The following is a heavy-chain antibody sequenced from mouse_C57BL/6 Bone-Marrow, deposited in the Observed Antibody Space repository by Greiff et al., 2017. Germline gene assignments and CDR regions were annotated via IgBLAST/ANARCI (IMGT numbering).Heavy chain of an antibody. CDR1: EYEFPSHD. Sequence: EVKLMESGGGLVQPGESLKLSCESNEYEFPSHDMSCVRQTPAKKLELVAAIISDGGSTYYPDTMERRFIISRDNTKKTLYLQMSSLRSEDTAVYYCARQPGYWGQGTTLTVSS. CDR3: ARQPGY. J-gene: IGHJ2*01. D-gene: IGHD4-1*01. V-gene: IGHV5-2*01. CDR2: IISDGGST.